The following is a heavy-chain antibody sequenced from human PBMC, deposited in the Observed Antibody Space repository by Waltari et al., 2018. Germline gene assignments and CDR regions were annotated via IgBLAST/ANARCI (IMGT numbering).Heavy chain of an antibody. D-gene: IGHD3-16*02. Sequence: QLQLQESGPGLVKPSATLSLTCTVSGGSITSSRPSWACIRQPPGQGLEWIGSIYYSGSTYYNPSLKSRVTISVDTSKNQFSLKLSSVTAADTAVYYCEQTVALYPYYYGMDVWGQGTTVTVSS. J-gene: IGHJ6*02. CDR3: EQTVALYPYYYGMDV. CDR1: GGSITSSRPS. V-gene: IGHV4-39*01. CDR2: IYYSGST.